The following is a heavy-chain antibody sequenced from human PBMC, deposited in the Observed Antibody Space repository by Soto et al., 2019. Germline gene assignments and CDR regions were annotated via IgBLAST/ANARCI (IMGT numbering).Heavy chain of an antibody. J-gene: IGHJ4*02. CDR2: ISYSGST. CDR1: GGSVSSGSYY. D-gene: IGHD3-3*01. Sequence: QVQLQESGPGLVKPSETLSLTCTVSGGSVSSGSYYWSWIRQPPGKGLEWIGYISYSGSTNYNPSLKIRVTISVDTSKNQFSLKLSSVTAADTAVYYCARDPLYYDLPSYWGQGTLVTVSS. V-gene: IGHV4-61*01. CDR3: ARDPLYYDLPSY.